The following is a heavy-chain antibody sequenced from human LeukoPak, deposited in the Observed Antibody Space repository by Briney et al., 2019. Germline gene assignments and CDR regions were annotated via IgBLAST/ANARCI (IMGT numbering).Heavy chain of an antibody. CDR3: ARAGYVGAFQLDY. CDR1: RFTFSSYW. V-gene: IGHV3-74*01. D-gene: IGHD1-26*01. Sequence: GGSLRLSCPASRFTFSSYWMHWVRQAPGKGLVWVSRINSDGSSTSADSVKGRFSISRDNAKNTLYLQMNSLRAEDTAVYYCARAGYVGAFQLDYWGQGTLVTLSS. J-gene: IGHJ4*02. CDR2: INSDGSST.